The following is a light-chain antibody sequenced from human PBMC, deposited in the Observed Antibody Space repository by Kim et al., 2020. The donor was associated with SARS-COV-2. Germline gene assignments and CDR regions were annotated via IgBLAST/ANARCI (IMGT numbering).Light chain of an antibody. CDR1: SGHSSYA. CDR2: LNSDGSH. CDR3: QTWGTGIPV. V-gene: IGLV4-69*01. Sequence: SVKLTCTLSSGHSSYAIAWHQQQPEKGPRYLMKLNSDGSHSKGDGIPDRFAGSSSGAERYLTISSLQSEDEADYYCQTWGTGIPVFGGGTQLTVL. J-gene: IGLJ3*02.